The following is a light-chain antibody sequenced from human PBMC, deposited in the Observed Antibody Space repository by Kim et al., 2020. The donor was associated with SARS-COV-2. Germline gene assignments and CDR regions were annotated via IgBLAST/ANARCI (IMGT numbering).Light chain of an antibody. J-gene: IGLJ3*02. V-gene: IGLV3-21*04. CDR1: NIGSKS. CDR2: YDS. Sequence: SYELTQPPSVSVAPGKTARITCGGNNIGSKSVHWYQQKPGQAPVLVIYYDSDRPSGNPERFSGSNSGNTATLTISRVEAGDEADYYCQVWDSSSDHPWVFGGGTQLTVL. CDR3: QVWDSSSDHPWV.